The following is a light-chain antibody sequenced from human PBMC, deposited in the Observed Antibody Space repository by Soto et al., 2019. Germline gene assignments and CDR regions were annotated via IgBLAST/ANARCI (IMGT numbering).Light chain of an antibody. Sequence: DIRITQSPSSLSASVGDRVTITSRAIQSISSYLNCYQQKPGKAPKPLIYAASSLQSGVPSSFSGSESGTDLTLTISSLQPEDFATYYCQQSYSTLTFGPGTKVDIK. CDR1: QSISSY. CDR3: QQSYSTLT. CDR2: AAS. V-gene: IGKV1-39*01. J-gene: IGKJ3*01.